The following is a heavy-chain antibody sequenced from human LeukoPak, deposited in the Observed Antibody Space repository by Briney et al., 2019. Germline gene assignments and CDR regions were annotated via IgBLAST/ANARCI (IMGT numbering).Heavy chain of an antibody. V-gene: IGHV1-8*01. D-gene: IGHD4-17*01. J-gene: IGHJ3*02. Sequence: ASVKVSCKASGYTFTSYDINWVRQATGQGLEWMGWMNPNSGNTGYAHKFQGRVTMTRNTSISTAYMELSSLRSEDTAVYYCAITGYGDYNDAFDIWGQGTMVTVSS. CDR1: GYTFTSYD. CDR3: AITGYGDYNDAFDI. CDR2: MNPNSGNT.